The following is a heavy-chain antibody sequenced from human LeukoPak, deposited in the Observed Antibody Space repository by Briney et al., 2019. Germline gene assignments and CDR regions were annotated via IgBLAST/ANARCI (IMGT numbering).Heavy chain of an antibody. Sequence: GGSLRLSCAASGFTFSSYAMHWVRQAPGKGLEWVSSISSSSSYIYYADSVKGRFTISRDNAKNSLYLQMNSLRAEDTAVYYCARGEPWSFWLLDYWGQGTLVTVSS. CDR1: GFTFSSYA. J-gene: IGHJ4*02. CDR3: ARGEPWSFWLLDY. D-gene: IGHD6-19*01. CDR2: ISSSSSYI. V-gene: IGHV3-21*01.